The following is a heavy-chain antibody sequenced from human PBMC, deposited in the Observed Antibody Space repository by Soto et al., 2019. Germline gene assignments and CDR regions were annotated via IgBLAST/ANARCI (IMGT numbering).Heavy chain of an antibody. CDR2: INSDGSST. J-gene: IGHJ4*02. Sequence: EVQLVESGGGLVQPGGSLRLSCAASGFTFSSYWMHWVRQAPGKGLVWVSRINSDGSSTSYADSVKGRFTISRDNAKNSLYLEMNSLRAEEMAVYYCARDGSFFSAAETEHDYWGQGALVTVSS. CDR1: GFTFSSYW. V-gene: IGHV3-74*01. CDR3: ARDGSFFSAAETEHDY. D-gene: IGHD6-13*01.